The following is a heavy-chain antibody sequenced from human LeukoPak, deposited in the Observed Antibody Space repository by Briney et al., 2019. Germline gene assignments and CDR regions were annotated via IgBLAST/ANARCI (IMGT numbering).Heavy chain of an antibody. CDR3: ASRNYGGSVDY. J-gene: IGHJ4*02. CDR1: GGSISSYY. CDR2: IYYSGST. D-gene: IGHD4-23*01. Sequence: SETLSLTCTVSGGSISSYYWSWIRQPPGKGLEWIGYIYYSGSTNYNPSLKSRVTISVDTSKNQFSLKLSSVTAADTAVYYCASRNYGGSVDYWGQGTLVTVSS. V-gene: IGHV4-59*08.